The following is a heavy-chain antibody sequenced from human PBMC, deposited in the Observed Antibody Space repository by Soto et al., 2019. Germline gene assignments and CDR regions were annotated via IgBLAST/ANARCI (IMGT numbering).Heavy chain of an antibody. Sequence: QVQLQESGPGLVKPSETLSLTCTVSGGSISTFYWSWIRQPPGKGLEWIGYIYYSGNTNYHPSLKWRGHKTVSPSKNPFPPDLNPLTGADQANYFRSRRPSYYYGMDVWGQGTTVTVSS. CDR3: SRRPSYYYGMDV. CDR1: GGSISTFY. J-gene: IGHJ6*02. V-gene: IGHV4-59*01. CDR2: IYYSGNT.